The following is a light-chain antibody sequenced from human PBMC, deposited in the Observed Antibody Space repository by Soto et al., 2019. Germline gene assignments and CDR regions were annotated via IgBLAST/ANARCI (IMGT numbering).Light chain of an antibody. J-gene: IGKJ1*01. CDR3: QQYGSPPQT. CDR2: GAS. Sequence: EIVVTQSPSTLSVSPGERATLSCRASQSVSSNLAWYQQKPGQAPRLLIYGASTRATGIPDRFSGSGSGTDFTLTISRLEPEDFAVYYCQQYGSPPQTFGQGTKVDI. V-gene: IGKV3-20*01. CDR1: QSVSSN.